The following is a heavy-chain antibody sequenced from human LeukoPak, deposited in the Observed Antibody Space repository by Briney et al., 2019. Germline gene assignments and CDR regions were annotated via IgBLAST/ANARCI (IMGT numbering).Heavy chain of an antibody. J-gene: IGHJ4*02. V-gene: IGHV4-39*01. Sequence: PSETLSLTCTVSGGSISSSSYYWGWIRQPPGKGLEWIGSNYYSGSTYYNPSLKSRVTISVDTSKNQFSLKLSSVTAADTAVYYCARLDEGVDYWGQGTLVTVSS. CDR1: GGSISSSSYY. CDR2: NYYSGST. CDR3: ARLDEGVDY.